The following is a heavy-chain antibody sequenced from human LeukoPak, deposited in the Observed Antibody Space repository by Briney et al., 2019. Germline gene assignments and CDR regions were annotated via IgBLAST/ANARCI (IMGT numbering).Heavy chain of an antibody. V-gene: IGHV4-34*01. J-gene: IGHJ4*02. CDR3: ARAFRSTYFDY. CDR1: GGSFSGYY. Sequence: SETLSLTCAVYGGSFSGYYWSWLRQPPGKGLEWIGEINHSGSTNYNPSLKSRVTISVDTSKNQFSLKLSSVTAADTAVYYCARAFRSTYFDYWGQGTLVTVSS. D-gene: IGHD3-3*01. CDR2: INHSGST.